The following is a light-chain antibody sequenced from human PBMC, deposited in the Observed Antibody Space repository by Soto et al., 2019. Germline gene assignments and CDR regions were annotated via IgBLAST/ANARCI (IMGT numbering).Light chain of an antibody. V-gene: IGKV1-27*01. J-gene: IGKJ1*01. CDR1: QGISNY. CDR2: AAS. Sequence: DIQMTQSPSSLSASVGDRVTITCRASQGISNYLAWYQQKPGKVPKLLIYAASTLQSGVPSRFSGSGSGTDLTLTIRSLQPEDVATYYCQKYNSAPWTFVQGTKVEIK. CDR3: QKYNSAPWT.